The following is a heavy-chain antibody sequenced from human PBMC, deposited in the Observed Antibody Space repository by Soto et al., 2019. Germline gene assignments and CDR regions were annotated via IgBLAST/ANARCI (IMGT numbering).Heavy chain of an antibody. J-gene: IGHJ6*02. D-gene: IGHD7-27*01. CDR3: ATCQLGEYYYAMDI. CDR1: GDSITTYKW. Sequence: PSETLSLTCGVSGDSITTYKWWTWVRQTPGKGLEWIGEIYDSGNTRYNPPLKSRVTISKDTSKNELSLKLNSVTVADTAVYYCATCQLGEYYYAMDIWGQGTTVTVSS. V-gene: IGHV4-4*02. CDR2: IYDSGNT.